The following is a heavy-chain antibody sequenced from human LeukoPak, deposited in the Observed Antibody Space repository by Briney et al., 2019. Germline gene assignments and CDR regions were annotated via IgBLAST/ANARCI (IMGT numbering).Heavy chain of an antibody. CDR3: ARDLVRSSSWHEMAP. D-gene: IGHD6-13*01. Sequence: GGSLRLSCAASGFTFDDYAMHWVRHAPGKGLEWVSGISWNSGSIGYADSVKGRFTISRDNAKNSLYLQMNSLRAEDTAVYYCARDLVRSSSWHEMAPWGQGTLVTVSS. CDR1: GFTFDDYA. J-gene: IGHJ5*02. CDR2: ISWNSGSI. V-gene: IGHV3-9*01.